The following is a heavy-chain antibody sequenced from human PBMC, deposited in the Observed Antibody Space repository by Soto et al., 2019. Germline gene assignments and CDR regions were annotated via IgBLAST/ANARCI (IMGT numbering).Heavy chain of an antibody. CDR1: GYTFTGYY. V-gene: IGHV1-2*04. J-gene: IGHJ6*03. Sequence: ASVKVSCKASGYTFTGYYMHWVRQAPGQGLEWMGWINPNSGGTNYAQKFQGWVTMTRDTSISTAYMELSRLRSDDTAVYYCARAGFEDPYYYYYYMDVWGKGTTVTVSS. D-gene: IGHD2-15*01. CDR3: ARAGFEDPYYYYYYMDV. CDR2: INPNSGGT.